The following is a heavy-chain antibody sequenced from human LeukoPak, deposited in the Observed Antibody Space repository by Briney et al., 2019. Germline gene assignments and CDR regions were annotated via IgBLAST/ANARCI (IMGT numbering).Heavy chain of an antibody. D-gene: IGHD3-3*01. J-gene: IGHJ5*02. V-gene: IGHV1-2*02. CDR2: INPNSGGT. Sequence: GASVKVSCKASGYTFTGYYMHWVRQAPGQGPEWMGWINPNSGGTNYAQKFQGRVTMTRDTSISTAYMELSRLRSDDTAVYYCARDRDGYYSEGVDPWGQGTLVTVSS. CDR1: GYTFTGYY. CDR3: ARDRDGYYSEGVDP.